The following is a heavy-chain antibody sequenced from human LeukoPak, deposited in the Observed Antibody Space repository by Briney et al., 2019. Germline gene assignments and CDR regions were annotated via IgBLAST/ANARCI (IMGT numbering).Heavy chain of an antibody. J-gene: IGHJ6*03. CDR2: INHSGST. V-gene: IGHV4-34*01. D-gene: IGHD3-3*01. CDR3: ARGTFTSQYYDFWSGYYTGNYYYYYMDV. CDR1: GGSFSGYY. Sequence: ETLSLTCAVYGGSFSGYYWSWIRQPPGKGLEWIGEINHSGSTNYNPSLKSRVTISVDTSKNQSSLKLSSVTAADTAVYYCARGTFTSQYYDFWSGYYTGNYYYYYMDVWGKGTTVTVSS.